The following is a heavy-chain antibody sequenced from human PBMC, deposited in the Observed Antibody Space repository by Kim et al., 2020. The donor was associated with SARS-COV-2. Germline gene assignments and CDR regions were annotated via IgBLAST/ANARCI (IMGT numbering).Heavy chain of an antibody. V-gene: IGHV4-4*07. CDR2: FYSRGST. CDR3: ARGVDAFDI. Sequence: SETLSLTCTVSGASVSGYYWNWIRQPPGKGLEWIGHFYSRGSTNYNPSHKGRVTMSVDTSKNQFSLKLTSVTAADTALFYCARGVDAFDIWGQGKMVTVSS. J-gene: IGHJ3*02. CDR1: GASVSGYY.